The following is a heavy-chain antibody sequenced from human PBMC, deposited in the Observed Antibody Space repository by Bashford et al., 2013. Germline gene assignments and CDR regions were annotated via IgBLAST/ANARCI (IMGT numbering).Heavy chain of an antibody. CDR3: ATERDNHCWFRFARCFVGFDF. CDR1: GFTLSNYE. CDR2: ISSSGSSI. Sequence: GGSLRLSCTSSGFTLSNYEMNWVRQAPGKGLEWVSYISSSGSSIYYADSVKGRFTISRDNAKNSLYLQMNSLRVEDTAVYYCATERDNHCWFRFARCFVGFDFWGQGTVVTVSS. V-gene: IGHV3-48*03. D-gene: IGHD2-21*02. J-gene: IGHJ4*02.